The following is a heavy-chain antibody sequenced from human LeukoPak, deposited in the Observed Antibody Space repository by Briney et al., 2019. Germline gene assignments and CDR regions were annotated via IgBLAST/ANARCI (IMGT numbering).Heavy chain of an antibody. J-gene: IGHJ3*02. V-gene: IGHV4-34*01. CDR3: ARVRGQAMTTVTTCAFDI. Sequence: SETLSLTCAVYGGSFSAYYWSWIRQPPGKGLEWIGEINHSGSTNYNPSLTSRVAISVDTSKNQFSLKVSSVTAADTAVYYCARVRGQAMTTVTTCAFDIWGQGTMVTVSS. CDR2: INHSGST. D-gene: IGHD4-17*01. CDR1: GGSFSAYY.